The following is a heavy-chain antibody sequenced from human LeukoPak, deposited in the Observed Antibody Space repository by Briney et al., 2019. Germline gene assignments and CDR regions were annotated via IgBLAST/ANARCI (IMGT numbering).Heavy chain of an antibody. CDR1: GYTFTGYY. V-gene: IGHV1-2*04. CDR2: INPNSGGT. CDR3: ARVRYAAAGTLGY. Sequence: ASVKVSCKASGYTFTGYYMHWVRQAPGQGLEWMGWINPNSGGTNYAQKFQGWVTMTRDTSISTAYMELSRLRSDDTAVYYCARVRYAAAGTLGYWGQGTLVTVSS. D-gene: IGHD6-13*01. J-gene: IGHJ4*02.